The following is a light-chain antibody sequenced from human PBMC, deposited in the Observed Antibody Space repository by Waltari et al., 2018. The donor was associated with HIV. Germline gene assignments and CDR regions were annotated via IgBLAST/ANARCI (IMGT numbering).Light chain of an antibody. Sequence: QSVLTQPPSVSGAPGQRVTISCTGSTSNLGAGYNVHWYQQFPGTAPKLLSYLNTYRPSGVPDRFSGSKSGTSASLAIAGLQAEDEADYYCQSYDSSLTTWVFGGGTKLTVL. J-gene: IGLJ3*02. CDR1: TSNLGAGYN. V-gene: IGLV1-40*01. CDR3: QSYDSSLTTWV. CDR2: LNT.